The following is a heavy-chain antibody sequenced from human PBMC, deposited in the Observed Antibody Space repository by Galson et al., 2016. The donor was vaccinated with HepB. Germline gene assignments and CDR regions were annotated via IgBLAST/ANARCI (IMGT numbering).Heavy chain of an antibody. D-gene: IGHD3-3*01. CDR2: ISGNGYST. Sequence: SLRLSCAASGFTFSSYAMSWLRQAPGKGLEWVSAISGNGYSTCYADSVKGRFAISRDNSKNTLYLQMNSLRAEDTAVYYCAKGYGFWTAFDYWGQGTLVTVSS. CDR1: GFTFSSYA. CDR3: AKGYGFWTAFDY. J-gene: IGHJ4*02. V-gene: IGHV3-23*01.